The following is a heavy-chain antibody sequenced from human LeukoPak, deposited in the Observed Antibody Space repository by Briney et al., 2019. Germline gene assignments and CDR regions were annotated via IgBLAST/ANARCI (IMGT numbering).Heavy chain of an antibody. J-gene: IGHJ4*02. V-gene: IGHV3-21*01. CDR1: GFTFSSYS. CDR2: ISSSSSYI. D-gene: IGHD4-17*01. Sequence: GGSLRLSCAASGFTFSSYSMNWVRQAPGKGLEWVSSISSSSSYIYYADSVKGRFTISRDNAKNSLYLQMNGLRAEDTAVYYCARAHTTVITHFDYWGQGTLVTVSS. CDR3: ARAHTTVITHFDY.